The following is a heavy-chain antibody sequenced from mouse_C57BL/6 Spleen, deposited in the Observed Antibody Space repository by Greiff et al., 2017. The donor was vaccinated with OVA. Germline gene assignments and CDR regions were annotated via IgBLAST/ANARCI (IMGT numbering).Heavy chain of an antibody. CDR1: GFTFSSYG. J-gene: IGHJ4*01. CDR3: ASHLETGDYAMDY. V-gene: IGHV5-6*01. Sequence: EVKVVESGGDLVKPGGSLKLSCAASGFTFSSYGMSWVRQTPDKRLEWVATISSGGSYTYYPDSVKGRFTISRDNAKNTLYLQMSSLKSEDTAMYYCASHLETGDYAMDYWGQGTSVTVSS. CDR2: ISSGGSYT.